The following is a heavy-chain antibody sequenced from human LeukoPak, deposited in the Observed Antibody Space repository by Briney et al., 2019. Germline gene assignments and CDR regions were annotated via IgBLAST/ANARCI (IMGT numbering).Heavy chain of an antibody. J-gene: IGHJ4*02. CDR2: INPNSGGT. CDR1: GYTFTGYY. D-gene: IGHD3-3*01. CDR3: ARGGDIYDFWSGYPKY. V-gene: IGHV1-2*04. Sequence: ASVKVSCKASGYTFTGYYMHWVRQAPGQGLEWMGWINPNSGGTNYAQKFQGWVTMTGDTSISTAYMELSRLRSDDTAVYYCARGGDIYDFWSGYPKYWGQGTLVTVSS.